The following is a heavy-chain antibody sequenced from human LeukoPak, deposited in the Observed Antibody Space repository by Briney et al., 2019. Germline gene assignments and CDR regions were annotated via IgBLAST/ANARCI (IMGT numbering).Heavy chain of an antibody. J-gene: IGHJ4*02. CDR1: GYTFSDYV. Sequence: ASVKVSCKASGYTFSDYVINWVRQAPGQGPEWKGWINANSGGTNYAQKFQGRVTMTRDTSISTAYMELGMLRSDDTAVYYCARDDAVAAGRYFDYWGQGTLVTVSS. V-gene: IGHV1-2*02. D-gene: IGHD6-13*01. CDR3: ARDDAVAAGRYFDY. CDR2: INANSGGT.